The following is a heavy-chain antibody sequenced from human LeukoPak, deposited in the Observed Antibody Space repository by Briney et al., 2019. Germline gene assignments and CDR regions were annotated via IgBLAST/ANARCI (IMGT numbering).Heavy chain of an antibody. CDR3: TTTATVTTDFDY. Sequence: SETLSLTCTVSGGSISSSSYYWGWIRQPPGKGLEWIGSIYYSGSTYYNPSLKSRVTISVDTSKNQFSLKLSSVTAADTAVYYCTTTATVTTDFDYWGQGTLVTVSS. CDR2: IYYSGST. D-gene: IGHD4-17*01. V-gene: IGHV4-39*01. CDR1: GGSISSSSYY. J-gene: IGHJ4*02.